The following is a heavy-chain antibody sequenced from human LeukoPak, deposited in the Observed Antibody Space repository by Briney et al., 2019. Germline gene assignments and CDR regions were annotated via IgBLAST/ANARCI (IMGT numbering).Heavy chain of an antibody. CDR2: ISSSSSYI. D-gene: IGHD3-10*01. V-gene: IGHV3-21*04. Sequence: KSGGSLRLSCAASGFTFSSYSMTWVRQAPGKWLEWVSSISSSSSYIYYADSVKGRFTISRDNSKNTLYLQMNSLRAEDTAVYYCAKETGRVWFGEGYFDYWGQGTLVTVSS. CDR3: AKETGRVWFGEGYFDY. J-gene: IGHJ4*02. CDR1: GFTFSSYS.